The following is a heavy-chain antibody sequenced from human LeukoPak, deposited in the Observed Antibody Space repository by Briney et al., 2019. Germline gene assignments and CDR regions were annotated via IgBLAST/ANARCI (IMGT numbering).Heavy chain of an antibody. CDR1: GYSFTSYW. V-gene: IGHV5-51*01. CDR3: ARGLYYDILTGHDAFDI. D-gene: IGHD3-9*01. J-gene: IGHJ3*02. CDR2: IYPGDSDT. Sequence: GESLKISCKGSGYSFTSYWIGWVRQMPGKGLEWMGIIYPGDSDTRYSPSFQGQVTISADKSISTAYLQWSSLKASVTAMYYCARGLYYDILTGHDAFDIWGQGTMVTVSS.